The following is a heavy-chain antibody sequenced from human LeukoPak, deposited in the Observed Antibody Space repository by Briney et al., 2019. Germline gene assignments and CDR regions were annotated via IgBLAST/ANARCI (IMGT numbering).Heavy chain of an antibody. D-gene: IGHD2/OR15-2a*01. CDR1: GGSFSGYY. Sequence: SETLSLTCAVYGGSFSGYYWSWIRQPPGKGLEWIGEINYSGSTNYNPSLKSRVTISVNTSKNQFSLKLTSVTAADTAVYFCARAFSRASPVDYWGQGTLVTVSS. J-gene: IGHJ4*02. CDR3: ARAFSRASPVDY. CDR2: INYSGST. V-gene: IGHV4-34*01.